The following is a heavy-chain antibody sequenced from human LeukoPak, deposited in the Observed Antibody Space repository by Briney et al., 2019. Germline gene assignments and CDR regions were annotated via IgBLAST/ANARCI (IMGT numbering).Heavy chain of an antibody. J-gene: IGHJ5*02. Sequence: VASVKVSCKASGYTFTSYGINWVRQATGQGLEWMGWMNPNSGNTGYAQKFQGRVTMTRNTSISTAYMELSSLRSEDTAVYYCARAKPGMVYATYWFDPWGQGTLVTVSS. CDR2: MNPNSGNT. V-gene: IGHV1-8*01. CDR3: ARAKPGMVYATYWFDP. D-gene: IGHD2-8*01. CDR1: GYTFTSYG.